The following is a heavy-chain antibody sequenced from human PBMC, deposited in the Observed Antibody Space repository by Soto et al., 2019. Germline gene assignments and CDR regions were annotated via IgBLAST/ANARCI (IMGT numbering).Heavy chain of an antibody. CDR2: MYNTGST. D-gene: IGHD2-21*02. V-gene: IGHV4-59*01. J-gene: IGHJ6*02. CDR3: ARDLWGYCGTDCYPLDV. CDR1: GGSISGYY. Sequence: QVQLQESGPGLVKPSETLSLTCTVSGGSISGYYWSWIRQPPGKGLEWIGYMYNTGSTVYNPSFKSRVTLSVDTSQNQFSLKLNSVTAADTAVYYCARDLWGYCGTDCYPLDVWGQGTTVTVSS.